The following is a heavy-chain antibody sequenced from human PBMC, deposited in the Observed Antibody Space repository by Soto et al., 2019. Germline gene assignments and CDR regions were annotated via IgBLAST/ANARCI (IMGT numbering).Heavy chain of an antibody. CDR3: ARDHGSSELVYYYYGMDV. CDR2: MNPNSGNT. CDR1: GYTFTSYD. Sequence: ASVKGYCKASGYTFTSYDINWVRQDTGQGLEWMGWMNPNSGNTGYAQKFQGRVTMTRNTSISTAYMELSSLRSEDTAVYYCARDHGSSELVYYYYGMDVWGQGTTVTVSS. V-gene: IGHV1-8*01. D-gene: IGHD1-26*01. J-gene: IGHJ6*02.